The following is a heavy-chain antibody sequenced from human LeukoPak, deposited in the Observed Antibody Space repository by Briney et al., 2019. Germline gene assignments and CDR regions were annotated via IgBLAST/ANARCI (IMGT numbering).Heavy chain of an antibody. CDR1: GYTFTGYY. D-gene: IGHD2-2*01. CDR2: INPNSGGT. J-gene: IGHJ4*02. V-gene: IGHV1-2*02. CDR3: ARGEGAGTSCYYDY. Sequence: GASVKVSCKASGYTFTGYYMHWVRQAPGQGLEWMGWINPNSGGTNYAQKFQGRVTMTRDTSISTAYMELSRLRSDDTAVYYCARGEGAGTSCYYDYWGQGTLVTVSS.